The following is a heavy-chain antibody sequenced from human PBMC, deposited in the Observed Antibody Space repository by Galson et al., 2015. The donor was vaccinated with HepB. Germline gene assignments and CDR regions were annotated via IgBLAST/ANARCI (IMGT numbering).Heavy chain of an antibody. CDR3: ARGGYYGSGSFVFDY. J-gene: IGHJ4*02. CDR1: GGTFSSYA. CDR2: IIPIFGTA. D-gene: IGHD3-10*01. Sequence: SVKVSCKASGGTFSSYAISWVRQAPGQGLEWMGGIIPIFGTANYAQKFRGRVTITADESTSTAYMELSSLRSEDTAVYYCARGGYYGSGSFVFDYWGQGTLVTVSS. V-gene: IGHV1-69*13.